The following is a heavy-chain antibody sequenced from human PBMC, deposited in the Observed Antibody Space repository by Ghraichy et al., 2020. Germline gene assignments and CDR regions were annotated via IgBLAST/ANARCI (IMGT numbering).Heavy chain of an antibody. V-gene: IGHV3-48*02. CDR2: ISSSSSTI. J-gene: IGHJ3*02. Sequence: GESLNISCAASGFTFSSYSMNWVRQAPGKGLEWVSYISSSSSTIYYADSVKGRFTISRDNAKNSLYLQMNSLRDEDTAVYYCARDYITMVRGVSSAFDIWGQGTMVPVSS. CDR1: GFTFSSYS. CDR3: ARDYITMVRGVSSAFDI. D-gene: IGHD3-10*01.